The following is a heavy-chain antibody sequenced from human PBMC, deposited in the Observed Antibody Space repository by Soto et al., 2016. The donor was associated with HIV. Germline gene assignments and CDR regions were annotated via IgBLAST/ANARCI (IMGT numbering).Heavy chain of an antibody. Sequence: QVQLQESGPGLINSSETLSLICSVSNASIRHYFWTWIRQSPETGLEWLGDVHYSGTTNSNPSLRSRLSISIDTSGNLFSLTLRSLTTRDSAIYFCASRLMTSTPAYFDFWGLGTLVTVSS. CDR2: VHYSGTT. CDR3: ASRLMTSTPAYFDF. D-gene: IGHD2-15*01. J-gene: IGHJ4*02. V-gene: IGHV4-59*08. CDR1: NASIRHYF.